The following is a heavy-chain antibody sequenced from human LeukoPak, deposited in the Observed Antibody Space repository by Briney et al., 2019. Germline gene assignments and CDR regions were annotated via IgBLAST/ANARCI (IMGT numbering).Heavy chain of an antibody. CDR1: GYTFTSYD. Sequence: ASVKVSCKASGYTFTSYDINWVRQATGQGLEWMGWMNPNSGNTGYAQKFQGRVTMTRNTSISTAYMELSSLRSEDTAVYYCAKCLKWFGERNYYYYYMDVWGKGTTVTISS. CDR3: AKCLKWFGERNYYYYYMDV. CDR2: MNPNSGNT. D-gene: IGHD3-10*01. V-gene: IGHV1-8*01. J-gene: IGHJ6*03.